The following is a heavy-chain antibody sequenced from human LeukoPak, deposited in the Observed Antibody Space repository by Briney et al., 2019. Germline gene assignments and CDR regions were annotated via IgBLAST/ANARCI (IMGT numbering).Heavy chain of an antibody. J-gene: IGHJ6*02. CDR3: ARRRTIVVVPAAPYGMDV. V-gene: IGHV3-48*03. CDR1: GFTFSSYE. Sequence: PGGSLRLSCAASGFTFSSYEMNWVRQAPGKGLEWVSYISSSGSTIYYADSVKGRFTISRDNAKNSLYLQMNSLRAEDTAVYYCARRRTIVVVPAAPYGMDVWGQGTTVTVSS. D-gene: IGHD2-2*01. CDR2: ISSSGSTI.